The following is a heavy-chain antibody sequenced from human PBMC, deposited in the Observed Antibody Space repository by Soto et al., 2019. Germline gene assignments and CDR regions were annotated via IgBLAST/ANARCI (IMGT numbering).Heavy chain of an antibody. CDR2: ISGSGGST. D-gene: IGHD1-26*01. J-gene: IGHJ6*02. CDR3: ANDRQMKVGATKYHYYSGMDV. V-gene: IGHV3-23*01. Sequence: EVQLLESGGGLVQPGGSLRLSCAASGFTFSSYAMSWVRQAPGKGLEWVSAISGSGGSTYYADSVKGRFTISRDNPKNALYLKMNSLRAEDTAVYYCANDRQMKVGATKYHYYSGMDVWGQGTTVTVSS. CDR1: GFTFSSYA.